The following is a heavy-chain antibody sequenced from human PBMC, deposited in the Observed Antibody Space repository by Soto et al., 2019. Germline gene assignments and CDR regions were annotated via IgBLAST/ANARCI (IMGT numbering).Heavy chain of an antibody. Sequence: QVQLVESGGGLVKPGGSLRLSCAASGFTFSDYYMSWIRQAPGKGLELVSYITRSSTYTNYADSVKGRFTISRDNAKNSLYLQMNSLRAEDTAVYYCARPQGGGYDLNYWGQGTLVTVSS. J-gene: IGHJ4*02. CDR1: GFTFSDYY. V-gene: IGHV3-11*05. CDR2: ITRSSTYT. D-gene: IGHD5-12*01. CDR3: ARPQGGGYDLNY.